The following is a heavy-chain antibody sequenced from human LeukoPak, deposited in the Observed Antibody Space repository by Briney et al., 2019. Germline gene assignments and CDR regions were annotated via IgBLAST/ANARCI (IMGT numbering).Heavy chain of an antibody. J-gene: IGHJ5*02. V-gene: IGHV7-4-1*02. D-gene: IGHD6-13*01. CDR3: ARWAQQQLVRAFDP. Sequence: GASVKVSCKASGYTFTGYYMHWVRQAPGQGLEWMGWINTNTGNPTYAQGFTGRFVFSLDTSVSTAYLQISSLKAEDTAVYYCARWAQQQLVRAFDPWGQGTLVTVSS. CDR2: INTNTGNP. CDR1: GYTFTGYY.